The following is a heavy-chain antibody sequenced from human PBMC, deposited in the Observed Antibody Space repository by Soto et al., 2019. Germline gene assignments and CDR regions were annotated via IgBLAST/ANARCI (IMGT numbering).Heavy chain of an antibody. J-gene: IGHJ4*02. D-gene: IGHD3-3*02. CDR3: ARSHSFDGSIYHYYFDF. CDR1: GGSIVSFY. CDR2: LYASRAT. V-gene: IGHV4-59*01. Sequence: PSETLSLTGSVSGGSIVSFYCSWMRQSPGETLEWIGSLYASRATTYTPSLESRITMSVDIPNNEFSLDLTSVTAADTAVYYCARSHSFDGSIYHYYFDFWGQGTLVTVSS.